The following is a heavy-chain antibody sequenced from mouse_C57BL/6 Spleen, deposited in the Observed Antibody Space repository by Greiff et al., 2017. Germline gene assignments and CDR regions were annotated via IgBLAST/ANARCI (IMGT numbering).Heavy chain of an antibody. Sequence: EVKLMESGPELVKPGASVKIPCKASGYTFTDYNMDWVKQSHGKSLEWIGDINPNNGGTIYNQKFKGKATLTVDKSSSTAYMELRSLTSEDTAVYYCAREGRSRDWYFEVWGTGTTVTVSS. V-gene: IGHV1-18*01. CDR3: AREGRSRDWYFEV. D-gene: IGHD1-1*01. CDR2: INPNNGGT. CDR1: GYTFTDYN. J-gene: IGHJ1*03.